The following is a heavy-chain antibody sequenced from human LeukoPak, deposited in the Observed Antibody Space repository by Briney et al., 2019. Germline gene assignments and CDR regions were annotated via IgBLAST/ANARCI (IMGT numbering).Heavy chain of an antibody. CDR1: GFSVSSNY. V-gene: IGHV3-53*01. J-gene: IGHJ1*01. Sequence: GQSLRLSCAASGFSVSSNYMSCVRQAPGKGLEWVVVIYNGGSKYYGDSVRGRFTISRDNAKNTLYLQMKSLRAEDTAVYYCARTDETSPAEDFQHWSQGTLVTVSS. CDR2: IYNGGSK. CDR3: ARTDETSPAEDFQH.